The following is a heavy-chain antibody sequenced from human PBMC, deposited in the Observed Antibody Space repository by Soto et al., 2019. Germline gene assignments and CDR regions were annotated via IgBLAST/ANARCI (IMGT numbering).Heavy chain of an antibody. V-gene: IGHV4-34*01. CDR3: ARMNIVVVVAATFFDY. CDR1: GGSFSVYY. D-gene: IGHD2-15*01. CDR2: INHSGST. J-gene: IGHJ4*02. Sequence: QVQLQQWGAGLLKPSETLSLTCAVYGGSFSVYYWSWIRQPPGKGLEWIGEINHSGSTNYNPSLQSRVPISVDTSKTQFSLKLSSVTAADTAVYYCARMNIVVVVAATFFDYWGQGTLVTVSS.